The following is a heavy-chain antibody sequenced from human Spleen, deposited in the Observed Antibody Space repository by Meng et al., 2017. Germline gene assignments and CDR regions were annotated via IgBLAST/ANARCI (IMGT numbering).Heavy chain of an antibody. CDR2: INHSGST. CDR3: ARGPTTMAHDFDY. V-gene: IGHV4-34*01. CDR1: GGSFSDYY. Sequence: HVQLQRWGAGLLKPSETRALTCVVSGGSFSDYYWSWIRQPPGKGLEWIGEINHSGSTNYNPSLESRATISVDTSQNNLSLKLSSVTAADSAVYYCARGPTTMAHDFDYWGQGTLVTVSS. J-gene: IGHJ4*02. D-gene: IGHD4-11*01.